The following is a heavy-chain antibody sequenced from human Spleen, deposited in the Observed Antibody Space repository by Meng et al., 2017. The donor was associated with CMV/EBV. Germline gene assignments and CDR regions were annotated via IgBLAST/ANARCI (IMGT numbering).Heavy chain of an antibody. J-gene: IGHJ5*02. D-gene: IGHD6-13*01. CDR3: ARGPTRSSSWYNWFDP. Sequence: YPFTIYDINWVRQATGQGLEWMGWMNPNSSNTGYAQKFQGSVTITRTTSISTAYMELSSLISEDTAVYYCARGPTRSSSWYNWFDPWGQGTLVTVSS. CDR1: YPFTIYD. V-gene: IGHV1-8*03. CDR2: MNPNSSNT.